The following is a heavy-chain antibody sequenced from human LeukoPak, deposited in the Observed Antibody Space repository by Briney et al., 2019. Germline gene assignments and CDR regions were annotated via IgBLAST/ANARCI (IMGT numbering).Heavy chain of an antibody. J-gene: IGHJ4*02. D-gene: IGHD6-13*01. CDR2: IKNDGTVK. V-gene: IGHV3-7*01. CDR1: GFTFSSYA. Sequence: GGSLRLSCAASGFTFSSYAMSWVRQAPGKGLEWVANIKNDGTVKNYVGSVKGRFTISRDNAKNSLYLQMNSLRAEDTAVYYCAKDSYSKGDYWGQGVLVTVSS. CDR3: AKDSYSKGDY.